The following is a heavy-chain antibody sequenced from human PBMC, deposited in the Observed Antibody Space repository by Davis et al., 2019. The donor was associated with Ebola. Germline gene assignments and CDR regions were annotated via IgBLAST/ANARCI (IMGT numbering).Heavy chain of an antibody. CDR3: ARAGGTLIAATFHV. J-gene: IGHJ3*01. CDR1: GGSIRSRGYS. Sequence: MPSETLSPTCAAPGGSIRSRGYSWSWIRQPPGKGLERIGYIYHSGNTYYNPSLKSRVTISIDRSKNQFSLKLTSVTAADTALYYCARAGGTLIAATFHVWGRGTMVTVSS. D-gene: IGHD3-16*01. V-gene: IGHV4-30-2*01. CDR2: IYHSGNT.